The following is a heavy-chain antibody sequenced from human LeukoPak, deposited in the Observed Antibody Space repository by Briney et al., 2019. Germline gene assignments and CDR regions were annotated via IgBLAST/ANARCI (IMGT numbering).Heavy chain of an antibody. J-gene: IGHJ5*02. CDR1: GYTFTGYY. Sequence: GASVKVSCKASGYTFTGYYIHWVRQAPGQGLEWMEWINPNSGGTKYAQNFQGRVTMTRDTSISTAYMELTRLTSADTAVYYCARGGYYDSSGYFWFDPWGQGTLVTVSS. CDR2: INPNSGGT. D-gene: IGHD3-22*01. CDR3: ARGGYYDSSGYFWFDP. V-gene: IGHV1-2*02.